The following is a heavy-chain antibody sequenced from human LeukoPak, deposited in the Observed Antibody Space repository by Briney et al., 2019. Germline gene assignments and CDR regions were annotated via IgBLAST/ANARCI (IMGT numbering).Heavy chain of an antibody. CDR2: IRYDGSNK. Sequence: PGGSLRLSCAASGFTFSSYGMHWVRQAPGKGLEWVAFIRYDGSNKYYADSVKGRFTISRDNSKNTLYLQMYSLRSEDTAVYYCAREMTKTPLIDPLDIWGQGTMVTVSS. J-gene: IGHJ3*02. D-gene: IGHD2-8*01. CDR3: AREMTKTPLIDPLDI. CDR1: GFTFSSYG. V-gene: IGHV3-30*02.